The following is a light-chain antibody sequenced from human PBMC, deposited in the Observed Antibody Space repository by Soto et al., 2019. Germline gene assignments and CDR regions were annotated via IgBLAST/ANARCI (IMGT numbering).Light chain of an antibody. CDR2: EVN. J-gene: IGLJ2*01. V-gene: IGLV2-8*01. CDR1: NSDVGGYNY. Sequence: QSALTQPPSASGSPGQSVAISCTGTNSDVGGYNYVSWYQQHPGKAPKLIIYEVNKRPSGVPDRFSGSKSGNTASLTVSGLQAEDEADYYCTSYAGSNSAFGGGTKLTVL. CDR3: TSYAGSNSA.